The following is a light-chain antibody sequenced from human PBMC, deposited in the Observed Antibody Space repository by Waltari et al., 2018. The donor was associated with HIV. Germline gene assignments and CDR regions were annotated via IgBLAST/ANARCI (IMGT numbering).Light chain of an antibody. V-gene: IGLV2-14*03. CDR3: STHTGNDTLA. CDR1: ASDFGPSHF. CDR2: RVT. J-gene: IGLJ2*01. Sequence: QSALTQPASVSGSPGQSVTISCPATASDFGPSHFVSWYQQPPPHVPKVIIYRVTSRPSGVPPRFSGSKSGNTASLTISGLRAEDEALYYCSTHTGNDTLAFGGGTKLTVL.